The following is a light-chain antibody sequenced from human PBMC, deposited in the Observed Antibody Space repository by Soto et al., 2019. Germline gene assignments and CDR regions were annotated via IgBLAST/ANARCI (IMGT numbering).Light chain of an antibody. V-gene: IGLV1-44*01. CDR3: ATWDDSLKGV. CDR2: TNN. J-gene: IGLJ1*01. Sequence: QSVLTQPPSASGTPGQRVTISCSGSTSNIGSHTVNWYQHVPGTAPKLLITTNNQRPSGVPDRFSGFKSGSSASLVISGLQSEDEADYYCATWDDSLKGVFGTVTKLTVL. CDR1: TSNIGSHT.